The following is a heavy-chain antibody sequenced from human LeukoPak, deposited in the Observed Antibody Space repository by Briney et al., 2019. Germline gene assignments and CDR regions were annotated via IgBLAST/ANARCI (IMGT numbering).Heavy chain of an antibody. CDR3: ARDQTHRYSGSNGAFDI. V-gene: IGHV1-18*01. D-gene: IGHD1-26*01. Sequence: ASVKVSCKASGYSFTSYDISWVRQAPGQGLEWIGWISAYNGITNHAQKFQGRLTMTTDTSTSTAYMEMRSLRSDDTAVYYCARDQTHRYSGSNGAFDIWGQGTMVTVSS. CDR1: GYSFTSYD. CDR2: ISAYNGIT. J-gene: IGHJ3*02.